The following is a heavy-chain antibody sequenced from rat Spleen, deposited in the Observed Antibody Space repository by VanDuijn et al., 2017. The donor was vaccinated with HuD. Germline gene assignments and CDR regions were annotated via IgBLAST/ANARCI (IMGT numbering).Heavy chain of an antibody. V-gene: IGHV2-61*01. Sequence: QVQLKETGPDLVQLTQTLSITCTVSGFSLTTYNVHWVRQPPGKGLEWIGAMWKGGTTDYNSTLKSRLSISRDTSKNQVFLEMNSLQTDDTGTYYCVQHEWYFDYWGQGVMVTVSS. CDR3: VQHEWYFDY. J-gene: IGHJ2*01. CDR2: MWKGGTT. CDR1: GFSLTTYN.